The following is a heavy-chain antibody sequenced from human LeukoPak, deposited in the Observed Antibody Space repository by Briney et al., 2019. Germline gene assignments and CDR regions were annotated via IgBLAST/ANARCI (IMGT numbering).Heavy chain of an antibody. CDR2: IYHSGST. CDR3: ARDYGDYINWFDP. V-gene: IGHV4-59*01. CDR1: GGSISTYY. Sequence: PSETLSLTCTLSGGSISTYYWSWIRQPPGKGLEWIGYIYHSGSTNYNPSLKSRVTISIDTSKNQFSLKLSSVTAADTAVYYCARDYGDYINWFDPWGQGTLVTVSS. D-gene: IGHD4-17*01. J-gene: IGHJ5*02.